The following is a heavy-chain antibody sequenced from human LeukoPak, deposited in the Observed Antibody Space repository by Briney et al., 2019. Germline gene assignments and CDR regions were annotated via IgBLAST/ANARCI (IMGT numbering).Heavy chain of an antibody. CDR2: ISSSGSPI. V-gene: IGHV3-48*03. CDR3: AKGRAGFDY. J-gene: IGHJ4*02. CDR1: GFTFSSYA. Sequence: PGGSLRLSCAASGFTFSSYAMNWVRQAPGKGLEWVSYISSSGSPIYYADSVKGRFTISRDNSKNTLYLQMNSLRAEDTAVYYCAKGRAGFDYWGQGTLVTVSS.